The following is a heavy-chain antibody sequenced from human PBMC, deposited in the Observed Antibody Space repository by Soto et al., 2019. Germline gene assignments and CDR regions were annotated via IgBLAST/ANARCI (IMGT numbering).Heavy chain of an antibody. J-gene: IGHJ6*02. D-gene: IGHD2-8*02. Sequence: QVQLVQSGAEVKKPASSVKVSCKASGGTFSSYAISWVRQAPGQGLEWMGGIIPIFGTADYAQKFQGRVTITADESTSTDYMERSSLRYEDTDVYYCSKHCTGVPRYYHGTDVGGQGTTVTVSS. CDR3: SKHCTGVPRYYHGTDV. CDR1: GGTFSSYA. V-gene: IGHV1-69*12. CDR2: IIPIFGTA.